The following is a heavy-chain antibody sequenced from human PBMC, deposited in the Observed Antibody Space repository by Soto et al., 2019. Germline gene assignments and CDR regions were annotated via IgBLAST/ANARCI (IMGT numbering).Heavy chain of an antibody. V-gene: IGHV5-10-1*01. CDR1: GYSFTSYW. Sequence: GESLKISCKGSGYSFTSYWISWVRQMPGKGLEWMGRIDPSDSYTNYSPSFQGHVTISADKSISTAYLQWSSLKASDTAMYYCARHHAYCGDDCYGDAFDIWGQGTMGTVSS. CDR3: ARHHAYCGDDCYGDAFDI. CDR2: IDPSDSYT. J-gene: IGHJ3*02. D-gene: IGHD2-21*02.